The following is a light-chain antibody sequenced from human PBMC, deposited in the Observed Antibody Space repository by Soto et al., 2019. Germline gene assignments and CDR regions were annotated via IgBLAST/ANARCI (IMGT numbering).Light chain of an antibody. CDR2: RNN. J-gene: IGLJ2*01. Sequence: QSVLTQPPSASGTPGQRVTISCSGSISNIGSNYVYWYQQLPGTAPKLLIYRNNQRPSGVPDRVSGSKSGTSASLAISGLRSEDEADYYCAAWDDSLSAVVFGGGTKLTVL. V-gene: IGLV1-47*01. CDR3: AAWDDSLSAVV. CDR1: ISNIGSNY.